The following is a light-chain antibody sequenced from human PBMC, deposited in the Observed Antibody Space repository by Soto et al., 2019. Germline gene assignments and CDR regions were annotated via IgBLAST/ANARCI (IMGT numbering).Light chain of an antibody. CDR1: QSISSW. CDR3: QHYNTYPWT. CDR2: KAS. V-gene: IGKV1-5*03. Sequence: DIQMTQSPSTLSASVGDRVTVTCRASQSISSWLAWYQQKAGKAPKHLIYKASALESGVPSRFSGSGSGTEFTLTISSLEPEDFATYYCQHYNTYPWTFGQGTKVEIK. J-gene: IGKJ1*01.